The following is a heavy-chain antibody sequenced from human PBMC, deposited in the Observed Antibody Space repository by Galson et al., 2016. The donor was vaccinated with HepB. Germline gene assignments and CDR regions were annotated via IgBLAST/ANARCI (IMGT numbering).Heavy chain of an antibody. Sequence: SLRLSCAASGFTFSSYNMHWVRQAPGKGLEWVSSITSSSIYIYYADSLKGRFTISRDNAKNSLYLQMNSLRDEDTAIYFCAGGDGGDLRHWGQGTLVTVSS. CDR3: AGGDGGDLRH. CDR1: GFTFSSYN. CDR2: ITSSSIYI. V-gene: IGHV3-21*04. D-gene: IGHD4-17*01. J-gene: IGHJ1*01.